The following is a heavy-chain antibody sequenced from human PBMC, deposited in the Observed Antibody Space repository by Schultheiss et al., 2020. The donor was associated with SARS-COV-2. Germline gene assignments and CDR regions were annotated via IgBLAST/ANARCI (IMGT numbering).Heavy chain of an antibody. CDR1: GFTFSSYG. CDR2: IWYDGSNK. CDR3: ARTVATGNYYYGMDV. J-gene: IGHJ6*02. D-gene: IGHD4-23*01. V-gene: IGHV3-30*02. Sequence: GSLRLSCAASGFTFSSYGMHWVRQAPGKGLEWVAVIWYDGSNKYYADSVKGRFTISRDNSKNTLYLQMNSLRAEDTAVYYCARTVATGNYYYGMDVWGQGTTVTVSS.